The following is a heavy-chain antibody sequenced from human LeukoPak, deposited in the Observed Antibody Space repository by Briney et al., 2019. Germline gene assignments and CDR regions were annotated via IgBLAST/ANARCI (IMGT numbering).Heavy chain of an antibody. D-gene: IGHD6-6*01. CDR3: AKCFSSSSPTDFDY. Sequence: GGSLRLSCAASGFTFSSYSMNWVRQAPGKGLEWVSYISSSSSTIYYADSVKGRFTISRDNSKNTLYLQMNSLRAEDTAVYYCAKCFSSSSPTDFDYWGQGTLVTVSS. V-gene: IGHV3-48*01. J-gene: IGHJ4*02. CDR1: GFTFSSYS. CDR2: ISSSSSTI.